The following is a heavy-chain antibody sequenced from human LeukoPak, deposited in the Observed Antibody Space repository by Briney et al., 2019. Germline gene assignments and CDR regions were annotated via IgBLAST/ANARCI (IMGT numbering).Heavy chain of an antibody. CDR1: GFTFSRYG. Sequence: GGSLRLSCAASGFTFSRYGMNWVRQAPGKGLEWVSSITSSSTYIYYADSVKGRFTISRDNAKNSLYVQMKSLRVEDTAVYYCARGRDGYNLVDAFDIWGQGIMVTVSS. D-gene: IGHD5-24*01. CDR3: ARGRDGYNLVDAFDI. CDR2: ITSSSTYI. V-gene: IGHV3-21*01. J-gene: IGHJ3*02.